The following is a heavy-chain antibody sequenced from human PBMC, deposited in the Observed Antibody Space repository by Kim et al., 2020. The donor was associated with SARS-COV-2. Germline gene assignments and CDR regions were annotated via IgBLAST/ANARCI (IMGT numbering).Heavy chain of an antibody. V-gene: IGHV4-39*01. Sequence: SETLSLTCTVSGGSISSSSYYWGWIRQPPGKGLEWIGSIYYSGSTYYNPSLKSRVTISVDTSKNQFSLKLSSVTAADTAVYYCAGLTGDPYTFDYWGQGTLVTVSS. D-gene: IGHD7-27*01. CDR2: IYYSGST. J-gene: IGHJ4*02. CDR1: GGSISSSSYY. CDR3: AGLTGDPYTFDY.